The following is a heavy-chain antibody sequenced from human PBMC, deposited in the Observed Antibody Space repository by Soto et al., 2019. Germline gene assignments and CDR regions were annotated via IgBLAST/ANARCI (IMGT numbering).Heavy chain of an antibody. CDR2: ISGSGDST. Sequence: EAHLLESGGGLVQPGGSLRLSCAASGFTFSRYAMNWVRQGPGKGLEWVSGISGSGDSTYYADSVKGRLTISRDNSKNTLYLQMNSLRAEDTAVYFCAKDLKYAVGTSGCFDPWDQGTLVTVSS. CDR1: GFTFSRYA. CDR3: AKDLKYAVGTSGCFDP. V-gene: IGHV3-23*01. J-gene: IGHJ5*02. D-gene: IGHD1-1*01.